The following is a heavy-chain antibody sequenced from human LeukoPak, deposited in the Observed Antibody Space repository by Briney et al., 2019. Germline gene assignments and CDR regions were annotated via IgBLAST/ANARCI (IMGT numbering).Heavy chain of an antibody. Sequence: PSETLSLTCTVSGYSISSGYYWGWIRQPPGKGLEWIGSIYHSGNTYYNPSLKSRATISLDTSKNQFSLKLSSVTAADTAVYYCAREPVGCSTTSCHFDYWGQGTLVTVSS. CDR3: AREPVGCSTTSCHFDY. D-gene: IGHD2-2*01. CDR2: IYHSGNT. J-gene: IGHJ4*02. CDR1: GYSISSGYY. V-gene: IGHV4-38-2*02.